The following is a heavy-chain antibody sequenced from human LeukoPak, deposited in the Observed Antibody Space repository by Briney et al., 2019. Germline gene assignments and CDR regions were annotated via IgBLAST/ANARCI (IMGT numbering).Heavy chain of an antibody. CDR3: ARGLRDIVVVPAAIVHYYYGMDV. D-gene: IGHD2-2*01. Sequence: SETLSLTCTVSGGSISSYYWSWIRQPPGKGLEWIGYIYYSGSTNYNPSLKSRVTISVDTSKNQFSLKLSSVTAADTAVYYCARGLRDIVVVPAAIVHYYYGMDVWGQGTTVTVSS. J-gene: IGHJ6*02. CDR2: IYYSGST. V-gene: IGHV4-59*12. CDR1: GGSISSYY.